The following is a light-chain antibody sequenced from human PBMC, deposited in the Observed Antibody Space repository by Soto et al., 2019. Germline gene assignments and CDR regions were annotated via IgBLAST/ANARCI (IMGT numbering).Light chain of an antibody. CDR1: QSVGGD. V-gene: IGKV3-15*01. CDR3: QQYNNWPSWT. Sequence: IVMTQSPATLSVSPGERAILSCRASQSVGGDLAWYQRKPGQAPRLLIYGASSRAPGIPTRFSGSGSGTEFTLTISSLQSEDFAVYYCQQYNNWPSWTFGQGTKVDIK. CDR2: GAS. J-gene: IGKJ1*01.